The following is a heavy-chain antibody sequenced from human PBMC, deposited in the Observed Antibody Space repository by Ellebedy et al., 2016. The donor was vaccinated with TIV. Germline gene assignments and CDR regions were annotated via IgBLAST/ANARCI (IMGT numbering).Heavy chain of an antibody. CDR1: GFSLRSYW. D-gene: IGHD4-17*01. CDR3: ARRGSYGDYAVQINSWFDP. Sequence: PGGSLRLSCAASGFSLRSYWMSWVRQTPGKGLEWVANIYQDGSDEYYVDSVKGRFTISRDNDNKALFLQMNSLRVEDTAVYYCARRGSYGDYAVQINSWFDPWGQGTLVTVSS. J-gene: IGHJ5*02. V-gene: IGHV3-7*01. CDR2: IYQDGSDE.